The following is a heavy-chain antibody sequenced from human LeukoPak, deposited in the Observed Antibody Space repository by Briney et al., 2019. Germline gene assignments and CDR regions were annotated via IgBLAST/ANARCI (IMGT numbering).Heavy chain of an antibody. CDR1: GFTFSSYW. Sequence: PGGSLRLSCAASGFTFSSYWMSWVRQAPGKGLEWVANIKQDGSEKYYVDSVKGRFTISRDNAKNSLYLQMNRLRAEDTAVYYCARDNGIRDFWTPGYYYYYMDVWGKGTTVTVSS. CDR3: ARDNGIRDFWTPGYYYYYMDV. V-gene: IGHV3-7*01. D-gene: IGHD3/OR15-3a*01. CDR2: IKQDGSEK. J-gene: IGHJ6*03.